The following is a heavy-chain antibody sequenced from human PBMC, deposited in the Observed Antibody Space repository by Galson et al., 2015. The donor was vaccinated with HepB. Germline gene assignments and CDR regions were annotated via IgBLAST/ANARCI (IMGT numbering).Heavy chain of an antibody. J-gene: IGHJ6*03. V-gene: IGHV4-59*01. CDR2: IFYSGRT. CDR3: ARFYFNHSGWGSYFYYSMDV. D-gene: IGHD3-22*01. CDR1: GDSITNYY. Sequence: LSLTCTVSGDSITNYYWSWIRQPPGKGLEWIGYIFYSGRTNYNPSLKSRVIMSVDTSKRQFSLKLSSVTAADTAVYYCARFYFNHSGWGSYFYYSMDVWGRGAPVTVSS.